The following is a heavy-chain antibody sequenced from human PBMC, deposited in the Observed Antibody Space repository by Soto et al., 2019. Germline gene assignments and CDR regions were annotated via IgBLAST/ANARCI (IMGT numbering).Heavy chain of an antibody. V-gene: IGHV1-8*01. CDR3: VLLGVFDH. CDR2: STSNSGNS. D-gene: IGHD3-3*01. J-gene: IGHJ4*02. CDR1: GYTFTGYH. Sequence: LLNGYWKSSGYTFTGYHINWVRQAPGQGLEWVAGSTSNSGNSDYAQKFQGRLTVTRDTSISKAYMELSSLRSDDTAVYCCVLLGVFDHWGPGILVTVSS.